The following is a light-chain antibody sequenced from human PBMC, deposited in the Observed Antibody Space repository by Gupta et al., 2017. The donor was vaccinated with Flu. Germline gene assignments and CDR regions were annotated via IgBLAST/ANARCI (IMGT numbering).Light chain of an antibody. Sequence: TSYCTGTSSDIGGWNDVWWYQKDAGAAPKLILNDVKRRHSGVPDRFSGAKYGTTASLTSAGLQAEDEADYYCGSDAGTNDHVVFGVGTNFTVL. V-gene: IGLV2-11*03. CDR3: GSDAGTNDHVV. CDR1: SSDIGGWND. J-gene: IGLJ2*01. CDR2: DVK.